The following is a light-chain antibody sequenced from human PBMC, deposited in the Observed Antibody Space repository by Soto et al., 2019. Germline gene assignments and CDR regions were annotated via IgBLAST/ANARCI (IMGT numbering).Light chain of an antibody. V-gene: IGKV3-20*01. CDR3: QRYGA. CDR1: QSVSSSH. CDR2: SAS. Sequence: EIVLTQSPGTLSLSPGERATHSCRASQSVSSSHLAWYQHKPGQAPRLLIYSASSRATGIPDRFSGSGSGTDFTLTISRLEPEDFAVYYCQRYGAFGQGTKVYIK. J-gene: IGKJ1*01.